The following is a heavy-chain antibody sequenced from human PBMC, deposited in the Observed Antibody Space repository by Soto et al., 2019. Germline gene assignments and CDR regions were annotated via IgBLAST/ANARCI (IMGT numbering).Heavy chain of an antibody. Sequence: ASVKVSCKASGYTFTAYDINXVRQAPGQGLEWMVWMNPYTGKAGYAQKFQGRVTMTRDNSISTAYMELSSLRSEDTAVYYCARRKERSGPNYFDYWGLGTLVTVSS. CDR2: MNPYTGKA. CDR1: GYTFTAYD. CDR3: ARRKERSGPNYFDY. J-gene: IGHJ4*02. V-gene: IGHV1-8*01. D-gene: IGHD6-25*01.